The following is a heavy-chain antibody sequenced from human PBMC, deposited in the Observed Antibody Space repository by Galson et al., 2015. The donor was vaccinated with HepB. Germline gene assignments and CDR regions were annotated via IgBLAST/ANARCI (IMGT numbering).Heavy chain of an antibody. V-gene: IGHV3-21*01. Sequence: SLRLSCAASGFTFSSYSMNWVRQAPGKGLEWVSSISSSSSYIYYADSVKGRFTISRDNAKNSLYLQMNSLRAEDTAVYYCATLPVEMATILPFDYWGQGTLVTVSS. D-gene: IGHD5-24*01. CDR3: ATLPVEMATILPFDY. CDR2: ISSSSSYI. CDR1: GFTFSSYS. J-gene: IGHJ4*02.